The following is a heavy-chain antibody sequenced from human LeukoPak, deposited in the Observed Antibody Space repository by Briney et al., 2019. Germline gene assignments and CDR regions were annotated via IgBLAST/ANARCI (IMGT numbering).Heavy chain of an antibody. V-gene: IGHV4-39*01. D-gene: IGHD1-14*01. J-gene: IGHJ3*02. Sequence: PSETLSLTCTVSDGSIGSSNYYWGWIRQPPGMGLEWIGSIYYSGSAYYHPSLKSRGTISIDTSKNQFSLKMSSVTAADTAVYYCARRGITTRAAFDIWGQGTMVIVSS. CDR2: IYYSGSA. CDR3: ARRGITTRAAFDI. CDR1: DGSIGSSNYY.